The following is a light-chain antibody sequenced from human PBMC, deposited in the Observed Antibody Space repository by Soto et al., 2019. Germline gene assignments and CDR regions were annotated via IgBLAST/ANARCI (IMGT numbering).Light chain of an antibody. CDR1: SSDVGGYNY. V-gene: IGLV2-14*01. J-gene: IGLJ2*01. Sequence: ALTQPASVSGSPGQSITISCTGTSSDVGGYNYVSWYQQHPGKVPKLMIYEVSNRPSGVSNRFSASKSGNTASLTISGLQGEDEADYYCSSYTSSSNVVFGGGTKLTVL. CDR3: SSYTSSSNVV. CDR2: EVS.